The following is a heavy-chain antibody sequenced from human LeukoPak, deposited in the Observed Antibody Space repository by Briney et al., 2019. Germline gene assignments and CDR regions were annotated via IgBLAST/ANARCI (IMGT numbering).Heavy chain of an antibody. CDR3: AASAPWDY. J-gene: IGHJ4*02. V-gene: IGHV3-21*01. CDR1: GFTFSTYS. Sequence: PGRSLRLSCAASGFTFSTYSMNWVRQAPGKGLEWVSSISTSSTYIYYADSVKGRFTISRDNAKNSLYLQMNSLRAEDTAVYYCAASAPWDYWGQGTLVTVSS. CDR2: ISTSSTYI.